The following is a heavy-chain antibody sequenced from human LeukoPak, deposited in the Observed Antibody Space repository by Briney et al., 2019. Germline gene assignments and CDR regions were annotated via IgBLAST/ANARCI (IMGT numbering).Heavy chain of an antibody. CDR2: IKQDGSKK. D-gene: IGHD5-24*01. CDR3: TRVGYIDEGIDY. Sequence: GGSLRLSCVASGFPFSSYWMTWVRQAPGKGLEWVANIKQDGSKKSYVDSVKGRFAISRDNAKNSLYLQMNSLRAEDTAIYYRTRVGYIDEGIDYWGQGTLVTVSS. V-gene: IGHV3-7*04. CDR1: GFPFSSYW. J-gene: IGHJ4*02.